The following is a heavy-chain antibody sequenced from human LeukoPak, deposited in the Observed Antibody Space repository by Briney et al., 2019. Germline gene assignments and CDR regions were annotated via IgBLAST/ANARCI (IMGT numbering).Heavy chain of an antibody. CDR1: GGSISSGDYY. Sequence: SQTLSLTCTVSGGSISSGDYYWSWIRQPPGKGLEWVGYIYYSGSTYYNPSRKSRVTISVDTSKNQFSLKLSSVTAADAAVYYCASVIADYGGECFDPWGQGTLVTVSS. CDR2: IYYSGST. V-gene: IGHV4-30-4*01. J-gene: IGHJ5*02. D-gene: IGHD4/OR15-4a*01. CDR3: ASVIADYGGECFDP.